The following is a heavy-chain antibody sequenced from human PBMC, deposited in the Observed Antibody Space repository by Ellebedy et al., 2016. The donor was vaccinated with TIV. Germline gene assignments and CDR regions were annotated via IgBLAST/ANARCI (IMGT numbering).Heavy chain of an antibody. V-gene: IGHV1-18*04. J-gene: IGHJ6*03. CDR1: GYTLFYYG. CDR3: ARAPFKGSSGWYNPTYYYYHMDV. Sequence: ASVKVSXXASGYTLFYYGINWARQAPGQGLEWMGWINTYNGNTDYAQKFQGRVTMTTDTSTGTAYMELRSLTSDDTAVYYCARAPFKGSSGWYNPTYYYYHMDVWGSGTTVTVSS. D-gene: IGHD6-19*01. CDR2: INTYNGNT.